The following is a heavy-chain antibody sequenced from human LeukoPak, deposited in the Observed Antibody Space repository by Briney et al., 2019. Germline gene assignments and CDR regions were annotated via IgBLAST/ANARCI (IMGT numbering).Heavy chain of an antibody. CDR3: ARFGDYVWGSYRAPFDY. CDR2: IYTSGST. J-gene: IGHJ4*02. D-gene: IGHD3-16*02. Sequence: QTSETLSLTCTVSGGSISSYYWSWIRQPAGKGLEWIGRIYTSGSTNYNPSLKSRVTMSVDTSKNQFSLKLSSVTAADTAVYYCARFGDYVWGSYRAPFDYWGQGTLVTVSS. CDR1: GGSISSYY. V-gene: IGHV4-4*07.